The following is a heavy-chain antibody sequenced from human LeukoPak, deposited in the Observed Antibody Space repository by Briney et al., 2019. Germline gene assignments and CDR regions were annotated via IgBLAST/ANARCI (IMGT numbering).Heavy chain of an antibody. Sequence: RPSETLSLTCTVSGGSISSYYWSWIRQPPGKGLEWIGYIHYSGSTNYNPSLKSRVTMSVDTSKNQFSLKLSSVTAADTAVYYCARHQDYGDYALDYWGQGTLVTVSS. J-gene: IGHJ4*02. V-gene: IGHV4-59*08. CDR1: GGSISSYY. CDR2: IHYSGST. CDR3: ARHQDYGDYALDY. D-gene: IGHD4-17*01.